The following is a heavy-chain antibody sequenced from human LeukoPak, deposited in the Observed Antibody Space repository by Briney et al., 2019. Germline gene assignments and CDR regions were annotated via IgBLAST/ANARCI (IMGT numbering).Heavy chain of an antibody. CDR3: AKGEGGYPDLFDY. J-gene: IGHJ4*02. V-gene: IGHV3-23*01. CDR2: ISGSGGST. Sequence: GGSLRLSCAASGFTFSSHGMHWVRQAPGKGLEWVSAISGSGGSTYYADSVKGRFTISRDNSKNTLYLQMNSLRAEDTAVYYCAKGEGGYPDLFDYWGQGTLATVSS. CDR1: GFTFSSHG. D-gene: IGHD3-22*01.